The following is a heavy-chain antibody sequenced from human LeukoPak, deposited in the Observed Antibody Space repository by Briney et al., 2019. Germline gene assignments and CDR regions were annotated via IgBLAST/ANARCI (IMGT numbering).Heavy chain of an antibody. V-gene: IGHV4-38-2*02. CDR2: IYHSGST. CDR3: ARDYGSGSRPSAFDI. Sequence: SETLSLTCTVSGYSISSGYYWGWIRQPPGKGLEWIGSIYHSGSTYYSPSLKSRVTISVDTSKNQFSLKLSSVTAADTAVYYCARDYGSGSRPSAFDIWGQGIMVTVSS. D-gene: IGHD6-19*01. J-gene: IGHJ3*02. CDR1: GYSISSGYY.